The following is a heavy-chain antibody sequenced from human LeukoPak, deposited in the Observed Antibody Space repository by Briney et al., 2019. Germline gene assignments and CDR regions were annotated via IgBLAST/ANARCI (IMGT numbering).Heavy chain of an antibody. J-gene: IGHJ3*02. CDR2: INPNSGGT. CDR3: ARARSDTRGAFDI. CDR1: GYTFTSYG. V-gene: IGHV1-2*02. D-gene: IGHD2-15*01. Sequence: GASVKVSCKASGYTFTSYGISWVRQAPGQGLEWMGWINPNSGGTNYAQKFQGRVTMTRDMSTSTVYMELSSLRSEDTAVYYCARARSDTRGAFDIWGQGTMVTVSS.